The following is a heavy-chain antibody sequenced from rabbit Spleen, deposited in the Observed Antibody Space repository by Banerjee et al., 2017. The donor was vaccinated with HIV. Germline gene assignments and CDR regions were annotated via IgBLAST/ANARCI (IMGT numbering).Heavy chain of an antibody. D-gene: IGHD4-1*01. Sequence: QDHLVESGGGLVQPGGSLKLSCKASAFDFSSGGVSWVRQAPGKGLEWIACIDSGSSGDTYYASWARGRFTISKTSSTTVTLRMTSLTAADTATYFCARDLAGVIGWNFYLWGPGTLVTVS. CDR2: IDSGSSGDT. V-gene: IGHV1S45*01. CDR3: ARDLAGVIGWNFYL. J-gene: IGHJ4*01. CDR1: AFDFSSGG.